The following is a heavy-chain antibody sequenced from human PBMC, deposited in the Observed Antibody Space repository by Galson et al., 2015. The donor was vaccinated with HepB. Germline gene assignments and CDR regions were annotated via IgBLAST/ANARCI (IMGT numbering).Heavy chain of an antibody. CDR1: GFSLSTSGMC. D-gene: IGHD3-10*01. J-gene: IGHJ4*02. V-gene: IGHV2-70*11. CDR2: IDWDDDK. Sequence: PALVKPTQTLTLTCTFSGFSLSTSGMCVSWIRQPPGKALEWLARIDWDDDKYYSTSLKTRLTISKDTSKNQVVLTMTNMDPVDTATYYCARMNTYYYGSGSYEFDYWGQGTLVTVSS. CDR3: ARMNTYYYGSGSYEFDY.